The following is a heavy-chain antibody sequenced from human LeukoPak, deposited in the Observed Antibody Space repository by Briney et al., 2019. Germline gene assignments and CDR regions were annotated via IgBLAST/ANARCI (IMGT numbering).Heavy chain of an antibody. CDR2: IHYSGST. V-gene: IGHV4-30-4*01. D-gene: IGHD6-13*01. Sequence: PSETLSLTCTVSGGSISSGDYYWSWIRQPPGKGLEWIGYIHYSGSTYYNPSLKSRVTISVDTSKNQFSLKLSSVTAADTAVYYCARVSLVWANWIDPWGQGTLVTVSS. CDR1: GGSISSGDYY. CDR3: ARVSLVWANWIDP. J-gene: IGHJ5*02.